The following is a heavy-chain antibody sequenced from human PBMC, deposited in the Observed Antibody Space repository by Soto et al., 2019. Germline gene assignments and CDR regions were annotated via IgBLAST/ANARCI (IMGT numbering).Heavy chain of an antibody. Sequence: GGSLRLSCAASGFTFSSYAMSWVRQAPGKGLEWVSAISGSGGSTYYADSVKGRFTISRDNSKNTLYLQMNTLGPEDTAVYYCARDLRYYNSRGYYGFFDYGGQGTLVTVSS. CDR3: ARDLRYYNSRGYYGFFDY. CDR2: ISGSGGST. D-gene: IGHD3-22*01. V-gene: IGHV3-23*01. CDR1: GFTFSSYA. J-gene: IGHJ4*02.